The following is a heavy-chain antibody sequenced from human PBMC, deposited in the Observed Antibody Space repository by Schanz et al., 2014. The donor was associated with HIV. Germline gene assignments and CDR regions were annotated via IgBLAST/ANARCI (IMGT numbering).Heavy chain of an antibody. D-gene: IGHD4-4*01. CDR3: ARDGSKTIEY. CDR2: IFSGGDT. J-gene: IGHJ4*02. Sequence: VQLVETGGDLIQPGGSLRLSCSVSGFNVRSNYMTWVRQAPGKGLEWVSLIFSGGDTFYADSVRGRFSISKDNSKNTLYLQMNSLRSDDTAVYYCARDGSKTIEYWGQGTLVTV. V-gene: IGHV3-53*05. CDR1: GFNVRSNY.